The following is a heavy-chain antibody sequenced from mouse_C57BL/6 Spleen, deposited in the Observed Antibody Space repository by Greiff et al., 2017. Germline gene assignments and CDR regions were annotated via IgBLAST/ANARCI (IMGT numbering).Heavy chain of an antibody. J-gene: IGHJ3*01. CDR2: IDPNSGGT. Sequence: QVQLKQSGAELVKPGASVKLSCKASGYTFTSYWMHWVKQRPGRGLEWIGRIDPNSGGTKYNEKFKSKATLTVDKPSSTAYMQLSSLTSEDSAVYYCAREGGFITTVVAPAYWGQGTLVTVSA. CDR1: GYTFTSYW. CDR3: AREGGFITTVVAPAY. V-gene: IGHV1-72*01. D-gene: IGHD1-1*01.